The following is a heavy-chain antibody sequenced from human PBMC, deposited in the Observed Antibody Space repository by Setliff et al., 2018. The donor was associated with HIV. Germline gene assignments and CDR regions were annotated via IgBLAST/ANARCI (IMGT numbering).Heavy chain of an antibody. Sequence: ASETLSLTCAVYGGSFSSYYWIWIRQPPGKGLEWIGEINHSGSTAYNPSLKSRVTISVDTSKNQFSLKLNSVSAADTAVYDCAAFFVTPLMTQDFWGQGTLVTVSS. V-gene: IGHV4-34*01. CDR3: AAFFVTPLMTQDF. CDR1: GGSFSSYY. CDR2: INHSGST. D-gene: IGHD4-17*01. J-gene: IGHJ4*02.